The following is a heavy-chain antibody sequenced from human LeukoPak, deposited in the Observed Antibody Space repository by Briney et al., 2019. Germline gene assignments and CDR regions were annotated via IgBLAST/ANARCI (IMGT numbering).Heavy chain of an antibody. D-gene: IGHD3-10*01. Sequence: GESLKISCKGSGYSFTSYWIGWVRQMPGKGLEWMGLIYPGDSDTRISPSFQGQVTISADESISTAYLQWSSLKASDTAMYHCARWPDGSGMYYFDYWGQGTLVTVSS. V-gene: IGHV5-51*01. CDR3: ARWPDGSGMYYFDY. CDR1: GYSFTSYW. CDR2: IYPGDSDT. J-gene: IGHJ4*02.